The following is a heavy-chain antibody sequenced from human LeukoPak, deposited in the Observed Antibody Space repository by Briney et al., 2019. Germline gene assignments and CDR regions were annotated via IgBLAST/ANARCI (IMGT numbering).Heavy chain of an antibody. CDR2: ISVYNDNT. CDR3: ARRMVESVVRGQQNYYYYYMDV. V-gene: IGHV1-18*01. J-gene: IGHJ6*03. D-gene: IGHD4-23*01. Sequence: GASVKVSCKASGYTFSSYGISWVRQAPGQGLEGMGWISVYNDNTNYAQKFQGRVTVTTDTSTDTAYMELRSLRSDDTAVYYCARRMVESVVRGQQNYYYYYMDVWGRGTTVTVSS. CDR1: GYTFSSYG.